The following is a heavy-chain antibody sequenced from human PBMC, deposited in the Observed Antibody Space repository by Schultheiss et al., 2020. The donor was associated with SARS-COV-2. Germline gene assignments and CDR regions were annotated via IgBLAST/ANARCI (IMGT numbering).Heavy chain of an antibody. CDR2: IWYDGSNK. Sequence: GGSLRLSCAASGFTFSRYGMHWVRQAPGKGLEWVAVIWYDGSNKYYADSVKGRLTISSDNSKNTLYLQMNSLRAEDTAVYYCARAPDDYGDYNWGQGTLVTVSS. J-gene: IGHJ4*02. V-gene: IGHV3-33*01. CDR3: ARAPDDYGDYN. D-gene: IGHD4-17*01. CDR1: GFTFSRYG.